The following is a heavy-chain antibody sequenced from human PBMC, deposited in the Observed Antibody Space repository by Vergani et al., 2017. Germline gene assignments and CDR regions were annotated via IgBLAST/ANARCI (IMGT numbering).Heavy chain of an antibody. J-gene: IGHJ4*02. Sequence: EVDLVESGGGLAQPGGSLRLSCTASGFTFGYYAMDWFRQAPGQGLEWVGGIRSKAYGQATIYAASVKGRFTISRDDSKSIAYLQMNNLQTEDTAMYYCARGASGDYVSSFDYWGQGTRVTVSS. D-gene: IGHD4-17*01. V-gene: IGHV3-49*03. CDR1: GFTFGYYA. CDR2: IRSKAYGQAT. CDR3: ARGASGDYVSSFDY.